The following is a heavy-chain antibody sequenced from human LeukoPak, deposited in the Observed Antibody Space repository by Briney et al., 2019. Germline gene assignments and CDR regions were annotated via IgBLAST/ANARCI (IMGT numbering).Heavy chain of an antibody. D-gene: IGHD3-10*01. CDR2: IWYNGSKK. CDR1: GFTFSDHG. V-gene: IGHV3-33*01. Sequence: PGRSLRLSCAASGFTFSDHGMHWVRQAPGKGLEWVAIIWYNGSKKYYAESVKGRFTISRDNSKNTLYLQMSSLRAEDTAVYYCARDPYGSGDGYFDYWGQGTLVIVSS. CDR3: ARDPYGSGDGYFDY. J-gene: IGHJ4*02.